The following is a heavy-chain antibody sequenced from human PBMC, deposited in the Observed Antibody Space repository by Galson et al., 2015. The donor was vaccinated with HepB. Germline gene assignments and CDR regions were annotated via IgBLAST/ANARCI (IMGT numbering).Heavy chain of an antibody. CDR2: INHSGST. D-gene: IGHD5-24*01. CDR1: GGSFSGYY. J-gene: IGHJ4*02. V-gene: IGHV4-34*01. CDR3: ARSLIVEMATHNFDY. Sequence: SETLSLTCAVYGGSFSGYYWSWIRQPPGKGLEWIGEINHSGSTNYNPSLKSRVTISVDTSKNQFSLKLSSVTAANTAAYYCARSLIVEMATHNFDYWGQGTLVTVSS.